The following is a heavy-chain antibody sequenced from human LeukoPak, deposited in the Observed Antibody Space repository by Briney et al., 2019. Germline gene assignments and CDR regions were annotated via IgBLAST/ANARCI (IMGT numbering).Heavy chain of an antibody. J-gene: IGHJ6*02. CDR1: GFSFSDHY. Sequence: GGSLRLSCAASGFSFSDHYMDWVRQAPGQGLEWVGRIRNKARSYTTEYAASVTGRFTISRDDSKNSLYLQMNSLTIEDTAVYYCTGGRSDRGYYGFDVWSQGTTVIVSS. CDR2: IRNKARSYTT. CDR3: TGGRSDRGYYGFDV. V-gene: IGHV3-72*01.